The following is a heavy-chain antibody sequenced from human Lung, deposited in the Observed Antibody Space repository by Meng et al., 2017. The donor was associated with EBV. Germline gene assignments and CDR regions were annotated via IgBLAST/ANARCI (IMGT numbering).Heavy chain of an antibody. Sequence: LQQWGAGLLKHSETLSLTCAVYEGSFSGYYWSWIRQPPGKGLEWIGEINHSGSTNYNPSLKSRVTISVDTSKNQFSLKLSSVTAADTAVYYCARGRIIGDSSGYSDYWGQGTLVTVSS. J-gene: IGHJ4*02. CDR2: INHSGST. D-gene: IGHD3-22*01. CDR1: EGSFSGYY. V-gene: IGHV4-34*02. CDR3: ARGRIIGDSSGYSDY.